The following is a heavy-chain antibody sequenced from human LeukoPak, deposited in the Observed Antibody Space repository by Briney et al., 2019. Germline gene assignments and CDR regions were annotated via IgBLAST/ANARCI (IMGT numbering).Heavy chain of an antibody. J-gene: IGHJ5*02. CDR1: GYTFTSYG. V-gene: IGHV1-2*06. Sequence: ASVKVSCKASGYTFTSYGISWVRQAPGQGLEWMGRINPNSGGTSYAQKFQGRVTMTRDTSISTAYMELSRLRSDDTAVYYCAREGGRMVRGVTPNWFDPWGQGTLVTVSS. CDR2: INPNSGGT. CDR3: AREGGRMVRGVTPNWFDP. D-gene: IGHD3-10*01.